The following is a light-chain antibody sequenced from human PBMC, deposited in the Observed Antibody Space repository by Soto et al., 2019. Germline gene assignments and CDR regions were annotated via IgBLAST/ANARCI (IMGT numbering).Light chain of an antibody. CDR2: EVN. V-gene: IGLV2-14*01. Sequence: QSALTQPASVSGSPGQSITISCTGTSSDVGGYNYVSWYQQHPGTAPKLMIYEVNNRPSGVSNRFSGSKSGNTASLTISGLQAEDDGDYYCSSYTSSTLWVFGTGTQLTVL. CDR1: SSDVGGYNY. J-gene: IGLJ1*01. CDR3: SSYTSSTLWV.